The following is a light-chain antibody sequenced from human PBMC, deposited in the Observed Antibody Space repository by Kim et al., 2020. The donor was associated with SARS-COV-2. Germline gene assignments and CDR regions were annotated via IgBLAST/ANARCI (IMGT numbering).Light chain of an antibody. CDR3: QEHNTRT. J-gene: IGKJ1*01. CDR1: EDIATW. CDR2: EAS. V-gene: IGKV1-5*03. Sequence: DIQMTQSPSTLSASIGDRVTITCRASEDIATWLAWYQQRPGKAPNLLIYEASSLEGGVPSRFSGSGSGTEFTLTISSLQPDDLGTYYCQEHNTRTFGQGTKVDIK.